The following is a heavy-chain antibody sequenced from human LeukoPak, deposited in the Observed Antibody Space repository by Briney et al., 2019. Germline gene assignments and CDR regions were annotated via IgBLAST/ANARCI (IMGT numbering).Heavy chain of an antibody. J-gene: IGHJ4*02. CDR1: GFTFSSYG. Sequence: GGSLRLSCAASGFTFSSYGMHWVRQAPGKGLEWVAVIWYDGSNKYYADSVKGQFTISRDNSKNTLYLQMNSLRAEDTAVYYCAREGYYYGSGRLYDYWGQGTLVTVSS. D-gene: IGHD3-10*01. V-gene: IGHV3-33*01. CDR2: IWYDGSNK. CDR3: AREGYYYGSGRLYDY.